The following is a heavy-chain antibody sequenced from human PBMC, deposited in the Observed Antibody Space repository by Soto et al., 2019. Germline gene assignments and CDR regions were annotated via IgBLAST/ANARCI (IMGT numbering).Heavy chain of an antibody. D-gene: IGHD1-26*01. CDR2: LNRDGNAT. CDR1: GFTFSNYW. J-gene: IGHJ3*02. Sequence: PGGSLRLSCAASGFTFSNYWMSWVRQAPGRRLEWVANLNRDGNATYYVDSVKGRFTTSRDNANNSLYLQLNNLRIDDTAVYYCLVSGAGRQDAVDIWGQGTMVTVSS. CDR3: LVSGAGRQDAVDI. V-gene: IGHV3-7*01.